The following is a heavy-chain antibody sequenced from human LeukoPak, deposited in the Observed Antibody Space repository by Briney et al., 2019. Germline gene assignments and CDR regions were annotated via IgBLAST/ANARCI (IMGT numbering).Heavy chain of an antibody. Sequence: GASVKVSCKASGYTFTSYDINWVRQATGQGLEWMGWMNPNSGNTGYAQKFQGRVTMTRNTSISTAYMELSSLRSEDTAVYYCAKAKYYDFWSGYYPDYWGQGTLVTVSS. CDR1: GYTFTSYD. D-gene: IGHD3-3*01. V-gene: IGHV1-8*01. J-gene: IGHJ4*02. CDR3: AKAKYYDFWSGYYPDY. CDR2: MNPNSGNT.